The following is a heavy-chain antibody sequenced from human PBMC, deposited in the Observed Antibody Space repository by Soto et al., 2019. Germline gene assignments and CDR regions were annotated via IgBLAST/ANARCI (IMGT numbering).Heavy chain of an antibody. Sequence: PGESLKISCKGSGYSFTSYWISWVRQMPGKGLEWMGRIDPSDSYTNYSPSFQGHVTISADKSISTAYLQWSSLKASDTAMYYCAKPMRCSGGCCRGLGPSKVYQLQGMEVLGQGTTVTVSS. D-gene: IGHD2-15*01. CDR3: AKPMRCSGGCCRGLGPSKVYQLQGMEV. CDR1: GYSFTSYW. J-gene: IGHJ6*02. CDR2: IDPSDSYT. V-gene: IGHV5-10-1*01.